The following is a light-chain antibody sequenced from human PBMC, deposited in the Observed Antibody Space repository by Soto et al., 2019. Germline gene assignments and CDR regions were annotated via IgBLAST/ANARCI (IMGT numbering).Light chain of an antibody. J-gene: IGKJ1*01. CDR3: QQTDRTPQT. CDR2: AAS. CDR1: QSIRNY. Sequence: DIQMTQSPSSLSASVGARVTISCRASQSIRNYVSWYQQKPATAPKLLIRAASTLQSGVPSRFSGSGSGTDFTLTISSLQIEDFATYVCQQTDRTPQTFGQGTNVEI. V-gene: IGKV1-39*01.